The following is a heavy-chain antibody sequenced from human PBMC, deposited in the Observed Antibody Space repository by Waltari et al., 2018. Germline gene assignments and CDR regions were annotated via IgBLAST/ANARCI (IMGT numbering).Heavy chain of an antibody. J-gene: IGHJ4*02. D-gene: IGHD3-16*01. Sequence: EVQLVESGGGLVQPGGSLRLSCAASGFTFSSYEMNWVRQAPGKGLGWVSYISSSGSTISNADSVKGRFTISRDNAKSTLYLQMNSLIAEDTAVFYCVRNRGLQQFDFWGQGTLVTVSS. CDR3: VRNRGLQQFDF. CDR1: GFTFSSYE. V-gene: IGHV3-48*03. CDR2: ISSSGSTI.